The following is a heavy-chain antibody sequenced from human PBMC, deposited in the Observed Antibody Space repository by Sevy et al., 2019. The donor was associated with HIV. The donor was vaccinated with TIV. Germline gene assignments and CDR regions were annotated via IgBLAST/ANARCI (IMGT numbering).Heavy chain of an antibody. CDR3: ARLIYDFWSASHVDD. D-gene: IGHD3-3*01. CDR1: GGSISSSSYY. V-gene: IGHV4-39*01. Sequence: SETLSLTCTVSGGSISSSSYYWGWIRQPPAKGLEWIGSIYYSGSTYYNPSLKSRVTISVDTSKNQFSLKLSSVTAADTAVYYCARLIYDFWSASHVDDWGQGTLVTVSS. J-gene: IGHJ4*02. CDR2: IYYSGST.